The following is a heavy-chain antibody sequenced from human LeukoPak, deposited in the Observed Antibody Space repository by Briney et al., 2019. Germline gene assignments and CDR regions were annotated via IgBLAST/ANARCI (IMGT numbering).Heavy chain of an antibody. D-gene: IGHD6-19*01. CDR3: ARDLSYSSGCFDY. J-gene: IGHJ4*02. CDR1: GFTFSSYS. CDR2: ISSSSSYM. V-gene: IGHV3-21*01. Sequence: GGSLRLSCAASGFTFSSYSMNWVRQAPGKGLEWVSSISSSSSYMYYADSVKGRFTISRDNAKNSLYLQMNSLRAEDTAVYYCARDLSYSSGCFDYWGQGTLVTVSS.